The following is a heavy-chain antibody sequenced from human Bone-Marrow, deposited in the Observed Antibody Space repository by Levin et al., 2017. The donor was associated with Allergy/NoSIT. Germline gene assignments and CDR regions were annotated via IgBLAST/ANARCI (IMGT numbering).Heavy chain of an antibody. J-gene: IGHJ4*02. CDR1: GFTFSRHW. Sequence: PGGSLRLSCAASGFTFSRHWMHWVRQAPGKGLVWVSHINSDGSNTNYADSVKGRFTISRDNAKSTLYLQMDSLRAEYTAVYYCARGGCSSTSCLDSWGQGTLVTVSS. CDR3: ARGGCSSTSCLDS. D-gene: IGHD2-2*01. V-gene: IGHV3-74*01. CDR2: INSDGSNT.